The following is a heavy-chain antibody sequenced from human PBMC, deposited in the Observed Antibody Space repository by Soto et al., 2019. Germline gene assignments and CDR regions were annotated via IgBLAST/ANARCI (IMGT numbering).Heavy chain of an antibody. J-gene: IGHJ4*02. CDR2: VSASGLNT. CDR1: GFTFSTYA. D-gene: IGHD1-1*01. V-gene: IGHV3-23*01. Sequence: GGSLRLSCAASGFTFSTYAMAWVRQAPGKGLEWVSGVSASGLNTDYADPVKGRFYISRDNSKNTVSLHMNSLRAEDTALYYCPKDRPRRTSGYFFAYWGQGTPVTVSS. CDR3: PKDRPRRTSGYFFAY.